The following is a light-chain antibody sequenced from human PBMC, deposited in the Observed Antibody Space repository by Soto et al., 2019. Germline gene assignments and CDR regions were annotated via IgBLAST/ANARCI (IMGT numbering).Light chain of an antibody. CDR2: GAA. V-gene: IGKV3-15*01. CDR3: QQYNSWPRT. J-gene: IGKJ1*01. Sequence: EIVMTQSPATLSLSPGERATLSCRASQSVSSDLAWYQQKPGQAPRLLIYGAATRATGIPTRFSGSGSGTDFPPTISRLPYEDFAVYYCQQYNSWPRTFGQGTKVDIK. CDR1: QSVSSD.